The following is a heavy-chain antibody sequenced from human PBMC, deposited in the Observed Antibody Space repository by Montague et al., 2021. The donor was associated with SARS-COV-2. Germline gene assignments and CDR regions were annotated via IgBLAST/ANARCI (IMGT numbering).Heavy chain of an antibody. CDR3: ARNLGSGWAFFDY. CDR2: ISIISNYI. D-gene: IGHD6-19*01. Sequence: SLRLSCAASGFTFSSYSMNWVRQAPGKGLEWVSSISIISNYIYYSDSVKGRFTISRDNAKNSLYLQMNSLRAEDTAVYYCARNLGSGWAFFDYWGQGTLVTVSS. J-gene: IGHJ4*02. V-gene: IGHV3-21*01. CDR1: GFTFSSYS.